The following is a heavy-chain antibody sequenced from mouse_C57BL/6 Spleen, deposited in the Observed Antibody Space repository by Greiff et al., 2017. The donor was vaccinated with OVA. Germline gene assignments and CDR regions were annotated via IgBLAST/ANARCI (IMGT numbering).Heavy chain of an antibody. V-gene: IGHV5-16*01. CDR1: GFTFSDYY. CDR3: ASDGGYYDYSYSFDY. CDR2: IIYDGSST. J-gene: IGHJ2*01. Sequence: LQQSEAGLVQPGGSMKLSCTATGFTFSDYYIAWVRQVPENGLEWVADIIYDGSSTYYLDSLKSRFIISRDNAKNILYLQMSSLKSEDTATYDSASDGGYYDYSYSFDYWGQGTTLTVSA. D-gene: IGHD2-4*01.